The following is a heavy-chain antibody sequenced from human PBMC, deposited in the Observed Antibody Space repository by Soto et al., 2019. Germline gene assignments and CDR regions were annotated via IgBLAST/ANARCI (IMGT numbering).Heavy chain of an antibody. V-gene: IGHV3-23*01. Sequence: SGRSLILSCAACGFNFSSYGMNWVGQGPGKGLEWVSAISDSGGSTYYADSMKGRFTISRDNSKNTLYLQMNSLRAEDTAIYYCAKDLTSTSRTPELWGQGTMVTVSS. D-gene: IGHD2-2*01. CDR3: AKDLTSTSRTPEL. J-gene: IGHJ4*02. CDR1: GFNFSSYG. CDR2: ISDSGGST.